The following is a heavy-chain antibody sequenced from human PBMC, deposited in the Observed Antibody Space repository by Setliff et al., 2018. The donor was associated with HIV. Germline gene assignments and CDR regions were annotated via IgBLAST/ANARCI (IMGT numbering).Heavy chain of an antibody. CDR2: FHPYSGHT. J-gene: IGHJ4*02. Sequence: GASVKVSCKASGGTFSSYPISWVRQAPGQGLEWMGRFHPYSGHTNYAQNFQGRVTMTMDASITTVYMELSRLTSDDTAVYYCVRQDILTSYYMFDYWGQGTLVTVSS. CDR1: GGTFSSYP. D-gene: IGHD3-9*01. V-gene: IGHV1-2*06. CDR3: VRQDILTSYYMFDY.